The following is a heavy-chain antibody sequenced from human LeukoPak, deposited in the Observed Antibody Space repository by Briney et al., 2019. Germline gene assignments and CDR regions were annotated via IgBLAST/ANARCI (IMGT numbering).Heavy chain of an antibody. Sequence: SETLSLTCTVSGGSISSSSYYWGWIRQPPGKGLEWIGSIYYSGSTYYNPSLKSRVTISVDTSKNQFSLKLSSVTAADTAVYYCARRRGYGWYFDLWGRGTLVTVSS. V-gene: IGHV4-39*01. J-gene: IGHJ2*01. CDR3: ARRRGYGWYFDL. CDR2: IYYSGST. CDR1: GGSISSSSYY. D-gene: IGHD3-10*01.